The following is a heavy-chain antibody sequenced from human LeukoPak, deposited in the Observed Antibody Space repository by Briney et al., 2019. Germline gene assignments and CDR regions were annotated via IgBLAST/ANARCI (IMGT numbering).Heavy chain of an antibody. J-gene: IGHJ4*02. Sequence: PGGSLRLSCAASGFSLSGYWMSWVRQAPGKGLEWVANIKQDGSEKYYVDSVKGRFTISRDNAKNSLYLQMNSLRAEDTAVYYCARGYSGYDFDYWGQGTLVTVSS. CDR2: IKQDGSEK. CDR3: ARGYSGYDFDY. D-gene: IGHD5-12*01. CDR1: GFSLSGYW. V-gene: IGHV3-7*01.